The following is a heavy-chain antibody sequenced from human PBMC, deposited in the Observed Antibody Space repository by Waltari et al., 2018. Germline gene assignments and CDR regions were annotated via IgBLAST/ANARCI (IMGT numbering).Heavy chain of an antibody. D-gene: IGHD2-15*01. V-gene: IGHV1-2*04. J-gene: IGHJ5*02. CDR3: ARDTVGVVAATPGWFDP. CDR2: INPNSGGT. Sequence: QVQLVQSGAEVKKPGASVKVSCKASGYTFTGYYMHWVRQAPGQGLEWMGCINPNSGGTNYAHKLQGWVTMTRDTSISTASMELGRLRSDDTAVYYCARDTVGVVAATPGWFDPWGQGTLVTVSS. CDR1: GYTFTGYY.